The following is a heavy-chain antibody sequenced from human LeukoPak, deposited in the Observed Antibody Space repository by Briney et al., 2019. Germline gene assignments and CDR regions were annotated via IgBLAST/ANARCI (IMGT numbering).Heavy chain of an antibody. CDR2: IWYDGSNK. CDR1: GFTFSSYG. J-gene: IGHJ4*02. V-gene: IGHV3-33*01. D-gene: IGHD5-12*01. Sequence: GGSLRLSCAASGFTFSSYGMHWVRQAPGKGLEWVAVIWYDGSNKYYADSVKGRLTISRDNSKNTLYLQMNSLRAEDTAVYYCARGGVATIGIDYWGQGTLVTVSS. CDR3: ARGGVATIGIDY.